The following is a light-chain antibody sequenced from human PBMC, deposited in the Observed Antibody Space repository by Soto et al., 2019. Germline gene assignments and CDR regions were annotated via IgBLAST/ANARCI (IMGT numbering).Light chain of an antibody. CDR1: SSDVGGYNL. Sequence: SALTQPASVSGSPGQSITISCTGTSSDVGGYNLVSWYQQHTAEAPKLLIYEGTQRPSGVSSRFSGSKSGNTASLTISGLRAEDEADYYCCSYASSSSYVFGTGTKVTVL. CDR3: CSYASSSSYV. CDR2: EGT. J-gene: IGLJ1*01. V-gene: IGLV2-23*01.